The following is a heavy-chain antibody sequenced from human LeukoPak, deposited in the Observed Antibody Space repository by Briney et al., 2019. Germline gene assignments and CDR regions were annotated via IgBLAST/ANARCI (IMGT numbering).Heavy chain of an antibody. CDR3: ARTGSHSSSSWSFDS. J-gene: IGHJ4*02. Sequence: PGRSLRLSCAASGFTFSSYGMHWVRQAPGKGLEWVAFIRYDGSNKYYADSVKGRFTISRDNSKNTLYLQMNSLRAEDTAVYYCARTGSHSSSSWSFDSWGQGTLVTVSS. D-gene: IGHD6-13*01. CDR2: IRYDGSNK. CDR1: GFTFSSYG. V-gene: IGHV3-33*08.